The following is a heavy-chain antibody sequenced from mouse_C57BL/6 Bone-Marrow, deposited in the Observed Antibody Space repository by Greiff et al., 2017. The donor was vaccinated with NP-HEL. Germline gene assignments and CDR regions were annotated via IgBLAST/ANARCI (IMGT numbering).Heavy chain of an antibody. Sequence: EVQLQQSGAELVRPGASVKLSCTVSGFTIKDDYMHWVKQRPGQGLEWLGWIDPEDGDTEYASKFQGKATITADTSSNTAYLQLSSLTSEDTAVYYCTTGGSSPYAMDYWGQGTSVTVSA. V-gene: IGHV14-4*01. CDR3: TTGGSSPYAMDY. D-gene: IGHD1-1*01. CDR2: IDPEDGDT. CDR1: GFTIKDDY. J-gene: IGHJ4*01.